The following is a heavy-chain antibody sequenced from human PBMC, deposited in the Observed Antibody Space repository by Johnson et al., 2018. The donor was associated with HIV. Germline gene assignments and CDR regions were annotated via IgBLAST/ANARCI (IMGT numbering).Heavy chain of an antibody. CDR2: IWYDGSNK. D-gene: IGHD2-21*01. CDR3: AKRLCGGDCYLDAFDI. J-gene: IGHJ3*02. V-gene: IGHV3-33*06. Sequence: VIWYDGSNKYYTDSVKGRFTISRDNSKNTLYLHMNTLRAEDTAVYYCAKRLCGGDCYLDAFDIWGQGTMVTVSS.